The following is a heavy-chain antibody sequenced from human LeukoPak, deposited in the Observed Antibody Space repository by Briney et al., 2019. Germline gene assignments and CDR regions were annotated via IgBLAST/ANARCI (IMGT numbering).Heavy chain of an antibody. Sequence: GGSLRLSCAASGFTFSSYWMSWVRQAPGKGLEWVANINQYGTEKNYMDSMKGRLTTSRDNTNNSLFLQMNSLRVDDTAVYHCARVSAAGTGFLDLWGRGTLVLVSA. D-gene: IGHD6-13*01. CDR2: INQYGTEK. J-gene: IGHJ2*01. CDR3: ARVSAAGTGFLDL. CDR1: GFTFSSYW. V-gene: IGHV3-7*01.